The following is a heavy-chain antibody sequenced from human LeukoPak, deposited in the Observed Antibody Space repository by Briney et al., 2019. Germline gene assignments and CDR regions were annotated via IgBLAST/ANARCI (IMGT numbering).Heavy chain of an antibody. CDR1: GFTFRTYG. Sequence: GGSLRLSCAASGFTFRTYGMHWVRQAPGKGLEWVSYISSSSSTIYYADSVKGRFTISRDNAKNSLYLQMNSLRAEDTAVYYCARSPITIFGVVILYFDYWGQGTLVTVSS. CDR2: ISSSSSTI. V-gene: IGHV3-48*01. D-gene: IGHD3-3*01. J-gene: IGHJ4*02. CDR3: ARSPITIFGVVILYFDY.